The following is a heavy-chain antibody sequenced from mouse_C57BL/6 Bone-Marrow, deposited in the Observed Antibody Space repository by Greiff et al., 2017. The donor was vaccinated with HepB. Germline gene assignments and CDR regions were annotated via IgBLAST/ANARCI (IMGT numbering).Heavy chain of an antibody. V-gene: IGHV1-64*01. CDR1: GYTFTSYW. J-gene: IGHJ1*03. Sequence: QVQLQQPGAELVKPGASVKLSCKASGYTFTSYWMHWVKQRPGQGLEWIGMIHPNSGSTNYNEKFKSKATLTVDKSSSTAYMQLSSLTSEDSAVYYCARNGVVVDWYFDVWGTGTTVTVSS. D-gene: IGHD1-1*01. CDR2: IHPNSGST. CDR3: ARNGVVVDWYFDV.